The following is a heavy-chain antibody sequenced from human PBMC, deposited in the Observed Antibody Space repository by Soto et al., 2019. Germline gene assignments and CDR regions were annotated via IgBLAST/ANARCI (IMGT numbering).Heavy chain of an antibody. CDR3: ARDWVDCSSTSCYTHFDY. J-gene: IGHJ4*02. Sequence: QVQLVQSGAEVKKPGASVKVSYVASGYTFTDHYIHWVRQAPGQGLEWMGWINPHSGDTIYAQKFQGRVTITADESTSTAYMELSSLRSEDTAVYYCARDWVDCSSTSCYTHFDYWGQGTLVTVSS. V-gene: IGHV1-2*02. CDR2: INPHSGDT. CDR1: GYTFTDHY. D-gene: IGHD2-2*02.